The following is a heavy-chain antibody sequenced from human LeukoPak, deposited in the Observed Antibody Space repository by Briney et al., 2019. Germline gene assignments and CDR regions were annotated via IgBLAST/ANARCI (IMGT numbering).Heavy chain of an antibody. CDR1: GGSISSSSYY. D-gene: IGHD4-23*01. Sequence: SETLSLTCTVSGGSISSSSYYWGWIRQPPGKGLEWIGSIYYSGSTYYNPSLKSRVTISVDTSKNQFSLKLSSVTAADTAVHYCAREADGGNSVDYWGQGTLVTVSS. CDR2: IYYSGST. V-gene: IGHV4-39*07. J-gene: IGHJ4*02. CDR3: AREADGGNSVDY.